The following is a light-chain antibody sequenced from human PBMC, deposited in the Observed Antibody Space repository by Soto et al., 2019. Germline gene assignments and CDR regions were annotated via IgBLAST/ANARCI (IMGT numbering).Light chain of an antibody. CDR2: DAS. J-gene: IGKJ1*01. Sequence: DIQMTQSPSTLSASVGDTVTITCRASQSVSRWVAWYQQKPGTAPNLLIYDASTLKSGVPSRFSGSGSGTEFTLTIVSLQPDDFATYYCQQYNTYSALGQGTKVDIK. CDR3: QQYNTYSA. CDR1: QSVSRW. V-gene: IGKV1-5*01.